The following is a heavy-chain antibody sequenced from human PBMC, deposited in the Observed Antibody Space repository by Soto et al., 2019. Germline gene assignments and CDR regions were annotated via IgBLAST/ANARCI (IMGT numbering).Heavy chain of an antibody. CDR1: GYTFTSYD. CDR3: ARSLRSQLVPNYYYYYMDV. V-gene: IGHV1-8*02. CDR2: MNPNSGNT. D-gene: IGHD6-6*01. J-gene: IGHJ6*03. Sequence: ASVKVSCKASGYTFTSYDINWVRQATGQGLEWMGWMNPNSGNTGYAQKFQGRVTMTRNTSISTAYMELSSLRSEDTAVYYCARSLRSQLVPNYYYYYMDVWGKGTTVTVSS.